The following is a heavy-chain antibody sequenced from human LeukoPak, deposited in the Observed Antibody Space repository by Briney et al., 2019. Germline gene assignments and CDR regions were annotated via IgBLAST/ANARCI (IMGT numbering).Heavy chain of an antibody. CDR3: ATGLYYGSGSYYPDY. Sequence: ASVKVSCKVSGYTLTELSMRWVRRAPGKGLEWMGGFDPEDGETIYAQKFQGRVTMTEDTSTDTAYMELSSLRSEDTAVYYCATGLYYGSGSYYPDYWGQGTLVTVSS. J-gene: IGHJ4*02. CDR1: GYTLTELS. CDR2: FDPEDGET. D-gene: IGHD3-10*01. V-gene: IGHV1-24*01.